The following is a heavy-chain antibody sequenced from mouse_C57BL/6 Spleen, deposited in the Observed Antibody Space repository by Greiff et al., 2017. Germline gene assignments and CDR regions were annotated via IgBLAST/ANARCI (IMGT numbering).Heavy chain of an antibody. CDR2: INPNNGGT. V-gene: IGHV1-26*01. Sequence: VQLQQSGPELVKPGASVKISCKASGYTFTDYYMNWVKQSHGKSLEWIGDINPNNGGTSYNQKFKGKATLTVDKSSSTAYMELRSLTSEYSAVYYCARRGGNWYFDVWGTGTTVTVSS. J-gene: IGHJ1*03. CDR1: GYTFTDYY. CDR3: ARRGGNWYFDV.